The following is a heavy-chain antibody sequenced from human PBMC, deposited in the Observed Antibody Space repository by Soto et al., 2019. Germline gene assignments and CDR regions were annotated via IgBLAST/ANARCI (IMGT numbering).Heavy chain of an antibody. CDR2: IGGSDTFT. V-gene: IGHV3-21*02. CDR3: VRDGSLLVITR. D-gene: IGHD3-22*01. Sequence: EVQLVESGGGLVKPGESLRLSCVASGFTFKNYNMNWVRQAPGKGLEWVSSIGGSDTFTYYADSVKGRFTISRDNAKSSLFLQMNSLRVEDTAVYFCVRDGSLLVITRWGQGTLVTVSS. CDR1: GFTFKNYN. J-gene: IGHJ4*02.